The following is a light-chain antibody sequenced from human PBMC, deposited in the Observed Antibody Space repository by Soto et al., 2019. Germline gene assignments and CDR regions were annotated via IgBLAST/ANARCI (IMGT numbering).Light chain of an antibody. CDR3: CSYAGSGTPYV. V-gene: IGLV2-23*02. Sequence: QSALTQPASVSGSPGQSITISCTGTTSDVGSYSLVSWYQQHPGKVPKLLIYEVSKRPSGVSNRFSGSKSANTASLTISGPQAEDEADYYCCSYAGSGTPYVFGTGTKLTVL. J-gene: IGLJ1*01. CDR1: TSDVGSYSL. CDR2: EVS.